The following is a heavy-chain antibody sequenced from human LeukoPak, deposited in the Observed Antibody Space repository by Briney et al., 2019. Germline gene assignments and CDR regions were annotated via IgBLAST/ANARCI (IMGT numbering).Heavy chain of an antibody. J-gene: IGHJ4*02. CDR2: ISGSGGST. D-gene: IGHD6-19*01. CDR1: GFTFSGYA. CDR3: ARKWAVAGSSYFDY. Sequence: GGSLRLSCAASGFTFSGYAMSWVRQAPGKGLEWVSAISGSGGSTYYADSVKGRFTISRDNSKNTLYLQMNSLRAEDTAVYYCARKWAVAGSSYFDYWGQGTLVTVSS. V-gene: IGHV3-23*01.